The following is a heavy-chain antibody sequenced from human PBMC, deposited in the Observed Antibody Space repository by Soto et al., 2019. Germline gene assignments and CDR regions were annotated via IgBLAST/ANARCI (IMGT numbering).Heavy chain of an antibody. CDR3: ARDLGLDDYYDSSGHTRSDAFDI. D-gene: IGHD3-22*01. V-gene: IGHV3-48*02. J-gene: IGHJ3*02. Sequence: GGSLRLSCAASGFTFSSYSMNWVRQAPGKGLEWVSYISSSSSTIYYADSVKGRFTISRDNAKNSLYLQMNSLRDEDTAVYYCARDLGLDDYYDSSGHTRSDAFDIWGQGTMVTVSS. CDR2: ISSSSSTI. CDR1: GFTFSSYS.